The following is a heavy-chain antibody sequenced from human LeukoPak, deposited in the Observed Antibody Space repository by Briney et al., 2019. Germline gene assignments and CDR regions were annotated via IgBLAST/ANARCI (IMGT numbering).Heavy chain of an antibody. J-gene: IGHJ3*02. D-gene: IGHD3-10*01. Sequence: ASVKVSCKASGYTFTSYYMHWVRQAPGQGLEWMGIINPSGGSTSYAQKFQGRVTMTRDMSTSTVYMELSSLRSEDTAVYYCARDLWFGEGYDAFDIWGQGTMVTVSS. V-gene: IGHV1-46*01. CDR2: INPSGGST. CDR3: ARDLWFGEGYDAFDI. CDR1: GYTFTSYY.